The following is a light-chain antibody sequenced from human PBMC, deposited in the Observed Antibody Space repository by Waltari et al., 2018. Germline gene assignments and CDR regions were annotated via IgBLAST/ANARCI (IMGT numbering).Light chain of an antibody. CDR2: DGS. CDR1: QSVRNN. V-gene: IGKV3-15*01. CDR3: QQYNNWPPLT. J-gene: IGKJ4*01. Sequence: EIVMTQSPDTLAVSPGERAILACRASQSVRNNLAWYQQKPGQAPRPLIYDGSNRATGIPARFSGSGSGTEFTLTISSLQSEDFAVYYCQQYNNWPPLTFGGGTKVEIK.